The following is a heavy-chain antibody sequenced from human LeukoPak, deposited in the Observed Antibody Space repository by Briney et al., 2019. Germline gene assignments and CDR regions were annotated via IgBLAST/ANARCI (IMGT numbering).Heavy chain of an antibody. CDR3: AKGHSAHATGFDC. J-gene: IGHJ4*02. CDR2: ISGSGGST. Sequence: GGSLRLSCAASGITFTNYGMSWVRQAPGKGLEWVSGISGSGGSTYYADSVKGRFTISRDNSKNTLYLQMNSLRAEDTAVYYCAKGHSAHATGFDCWGQGTLVAVSS. D-gene: IGHD1-26*01. V-gene: IGHV3-23*01. CDR1: GITFTNYG.